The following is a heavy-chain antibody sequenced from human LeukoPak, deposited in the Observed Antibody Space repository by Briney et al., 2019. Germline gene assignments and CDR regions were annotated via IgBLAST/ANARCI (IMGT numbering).Heavy chain of an antibody. CDR2: INPNSGGT. CDR3: AREGRVDSAVVLFDY. V-gene: IGHV1-2*02. CDR1: GYTFTAYS. Sequence: ASVKVSCKASGYTFTAYSMHWVRQAPGQGLEWMGWINPNSGGTNYAQKFQGRVTMTRDTSISTAYMELRRLRSDDTAVYYCAREGRVDSAVVLFDYWGQGTLVTVSS. J-gene: IGHJ4*02. D-gene: IGHD5-18*01.